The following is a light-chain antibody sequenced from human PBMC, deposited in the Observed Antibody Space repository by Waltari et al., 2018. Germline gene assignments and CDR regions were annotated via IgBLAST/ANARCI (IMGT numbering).Light chain of an antibody. J-gene: IGLJ1*01. CDR1: SSDVGGYNY. CDR3: CSYAGHSTYV. CDR2: EVS. Sequence: QSALTQPASVSGSPGQSITISCTGTSSDVGGYNYVSWYQQHPGKPPKLMIYEVSQRPSGVSNRFSGSKSGNTASLTITGLQPEDETDYYCCSYAGHSTYVFGTGTKVTVL. V-gene: IGLV2-23*02.